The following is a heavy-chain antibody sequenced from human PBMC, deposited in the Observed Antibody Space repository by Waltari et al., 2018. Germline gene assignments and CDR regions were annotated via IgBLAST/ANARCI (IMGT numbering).Heavy chain of an antibody. J-gene: IGHJ4*02. CDR2: IRSKAYGGTP. CDR1: GFTFGDYI. CDR3: SKEGRSGSYYFHY. Sequence: EVQLVESGGGLVEPGRSLRLSCIGYGFTFGDYIISWFRQAPGKGLEWVSFIRSKAYGGTPQYAASVAGRFTISRDDSKSIAYLEMSTVSTEDTAVYYCSKEGRSGSYYFHYWGQGTLVTVSS. V-gene: IGHV3-49*03. D-gene: IGHD6-19*01.